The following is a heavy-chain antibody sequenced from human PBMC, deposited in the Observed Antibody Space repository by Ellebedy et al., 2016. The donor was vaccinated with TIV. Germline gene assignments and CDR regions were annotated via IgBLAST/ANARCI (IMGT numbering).Heavy chain of an antibody. CDR2: IKSKTDGGAA. D-gene: IGHD5-18*01. CDR1: GSTFSNAW. J-gene: IGHJ4*02. CDR3: TTVYRYNYDSV. Sequence: GGSLRLSCAASGSTFSNAWMNRVRQAPGKGLEWVGRIKSKTDGGAADYAAPVKGRFTISRDDSKNTLYLQMNSLKTEDTAVYFCTTVYRYNYDSVWGQGTLATVSS. V-gene: IGHV3-15*01.